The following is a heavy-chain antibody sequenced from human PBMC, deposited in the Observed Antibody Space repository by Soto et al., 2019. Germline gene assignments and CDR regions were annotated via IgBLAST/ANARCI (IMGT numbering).Heavy chain of an antibody. CDR2: ISGSGGST. V-gene: IGHV3-23*01. CDR1: GFTFSSYA. Sequence: GGSLRLSCAASGFTFSSYAMSWVRQAPGKGLEWVSAISGSGGSTYYADSVKGRFTISRDNSKNTLYLQMNSLRAEDTAVYYCAKGTMVRGVQKRYYYYGMDVWGQGTTVTVSS. D-gene: IGHD3-10*01. J-gene: IGHJ6*02. CDR3: AKGTMVRGVQKRYYYYGMDV.